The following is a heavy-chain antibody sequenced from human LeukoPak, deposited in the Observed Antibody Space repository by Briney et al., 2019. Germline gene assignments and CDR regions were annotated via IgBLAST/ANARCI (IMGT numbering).Heavy chain of an antibody. D-gene: IGHD6-19*01. CDR3: ARHQGISSGWFDY. Sequence: FETLCLTRTVSGGSIATSSYYWAWVRQPPGKGLEWIASIYYTATTYYNSSLHSQITTSVDTSKNQVPLNLSPVTAADTAVYYCARHQGISSGWFDYRG. CDR2: IYYTATT. J-gene: IGHJ4*01. V-gene: IGHV4-39*01. CDR1: GGSIATSSYY.